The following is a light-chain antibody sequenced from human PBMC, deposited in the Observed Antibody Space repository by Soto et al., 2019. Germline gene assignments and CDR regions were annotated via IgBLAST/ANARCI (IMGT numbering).Light chain of an antibody. CDR1: SSDFPGYNY. CDR2: EVS. V-gene: IGLV2-14*01. CDR3: SSYRTGSTPV. J-gene: IGLJ3*02. Sequence: QSALTQPASVSGSPGQSITISCTETSSDFPGYNYVSWYQHHPGKAPKLILYEVSNRPSGFSDRFSGSKSGSTASLTISGLQAEDEAHYYCSSYRTGSTPVFGGVTKVTVL.